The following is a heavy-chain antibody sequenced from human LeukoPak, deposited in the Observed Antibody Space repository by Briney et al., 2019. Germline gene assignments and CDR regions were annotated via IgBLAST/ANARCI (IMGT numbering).Heavy chain of an antibody. Sequence: ASVKVSCKASGYTFTSYYMHWVRQAPGQGLEWMGWINPNSGGTNYAQKFQGRVTMTRDTSISTAYMELSRLRSDDTAVYYCARSGGDYGTTEGAFDIWGQGTMVTVSS. V-gene: IGHV1-2*02. CDR3: ARSGGDYGTTEGAFDI. CDR2: INPNSGGT. CDR1: GYTFTSYY. J-gene: IGHJ3*02. D-gene: IGHD1-14*01.